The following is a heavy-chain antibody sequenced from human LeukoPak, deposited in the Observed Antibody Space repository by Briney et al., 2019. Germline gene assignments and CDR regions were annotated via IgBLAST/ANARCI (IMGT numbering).Heavy chain of an antibody. CDR1: GGSISSSNW. CDR2: IYYSGST. Sequence: SGTLSLTCAVSGGSISSSNWWSWIRQPPGKGLEWIGYIYYSGSTNYNPSLKSRVTISVDTSKNQFSLKLSSVTAADTAVYYCARVSRYYEDYWGQGTLVTVSS. V-gene: IGHV4-61*05. J-gene: IGHJ4*02. CDR3: ARVSRYYEDY. D-gene: IGHD3-3*01.